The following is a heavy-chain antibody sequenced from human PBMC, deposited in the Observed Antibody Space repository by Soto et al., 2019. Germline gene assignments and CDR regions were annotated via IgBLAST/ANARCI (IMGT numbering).Heavy chain of an antibody. Sequence: QVHLQESGPGLIKPSGTLSLTCAVSGGSISSNWWSWVRQPPGKGLEWIGGIYHSGSTNYNPSLMNRVTMSMDKSQNHLSLNLNSVTAADTAVYYCARHIAVSGTRGFDFWGRGTLVTVSS. CDR3: ARHIAVSGTRGFDF. CDR2: IYHSGST. CDR1: GGSISSNW. D-gene: IGHD6-19*01. V-gene: IGHV4-4*02. J-gene: IGHJ4*02.